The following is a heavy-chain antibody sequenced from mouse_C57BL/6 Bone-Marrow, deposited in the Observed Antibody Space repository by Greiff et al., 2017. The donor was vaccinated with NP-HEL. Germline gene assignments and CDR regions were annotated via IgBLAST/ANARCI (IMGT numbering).Heavy chain of an antibody. D-gene: IGHD4-1*01. CDR2: IWGVGST. CDR1: TSYG. V-gene: IGHV2-6*01. J-gene: IGHJ4*01. CDR3: ARNPLTGYAMDY. Sequence: VQLQQSGPGLVAPSQSLSITLTSYGVDWVRQSPGKGLEWLGVIWGVGSTNYNSALKSRLSISKDNSKSQVFLKMNSLQTDDTAMDYCARNPLTGYAMDYWGQVTSVTVSS.